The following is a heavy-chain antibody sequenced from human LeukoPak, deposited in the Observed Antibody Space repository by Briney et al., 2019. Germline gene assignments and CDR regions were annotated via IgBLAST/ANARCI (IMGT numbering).Heavy chain of an antibody. CDR3: AKDQVGTVADQFEH. CDR1: GFTFSSNG. V-gene: IGHV3-33*06. J-gene: IGHJ4*02. D-gene: IGHD6-19*01. Sequence: PGSSLRLSCAASGFTFSSNGMHWVRQAPAKGLEWVAIIWFDGSDKYYADSVKGRFTISRDNSKNTLYLQMNSLRAEDRAVYYCAKDQVGTVADQFEHWGQGTLVTVSS. CDR2: IWFDGSDK.